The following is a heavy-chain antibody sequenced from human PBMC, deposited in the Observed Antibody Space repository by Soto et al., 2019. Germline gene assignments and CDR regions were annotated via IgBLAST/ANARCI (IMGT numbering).Heavy chain of an antibody. Sequence: SETLSLTCTDSGGSISSYYGGWIRQPPGKGLVWIGYIYYSGSTNYNPSLKSRVTISVDTSKNQFSLKLSSVTAADTAVYYCARDLWDDSSGYYGENYYYYGMDVWGQGTTVT. CDR1: GGSISSYY. CDR3: ARDLWDDSSGYYGENYYYYGMDV. D-gene: IGHD3-22*01. J-gene: IGHJ6*02. CDR2: IYYSGST. V-gene: IGHV4-59*01.